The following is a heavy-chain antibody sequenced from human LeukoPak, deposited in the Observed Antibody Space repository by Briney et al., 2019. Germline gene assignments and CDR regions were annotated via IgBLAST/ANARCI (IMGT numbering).Heavy chain of an antibody. CDR1: GFTFSSYA. D-gene: IGHD6-13*01. Sequence: PGGSLRLSCAASGFTFSSYAMSWVRQAPGKGLEWVSAISGSGGSTYYADSVKGRFTISRDNSKNTLYLQMNSLRAEDTAVYYCAKCGSSWYDLYGMDVWGQGTTVTVSS. J-gene: IGHJ6*02. CDR3: AKCGSSWYDLYGMDV. V-gene: IGHV3-23*01. CDR2: ISGSGGST.